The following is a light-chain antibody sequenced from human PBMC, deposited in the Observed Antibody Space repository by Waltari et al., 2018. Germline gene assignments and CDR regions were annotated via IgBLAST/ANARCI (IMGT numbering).Light chain of an antibody. CDR1: SSDVGGYNY. CDR2: EVN. Sequence: QSALTQPPSASGSPGQSVTISCTGTSSDVGGYNYVSWYQQHPGKAPTVMIYEVNKRPSGVPDRFSGSKSGNTASLTVSGLQAEDEADYYCSSYAGSNNLLFGGGTKLTVL. V-gene: IGLV2-8*01. J-gene: IGLJ2*01. CDR3: SSYAGSNNLL.